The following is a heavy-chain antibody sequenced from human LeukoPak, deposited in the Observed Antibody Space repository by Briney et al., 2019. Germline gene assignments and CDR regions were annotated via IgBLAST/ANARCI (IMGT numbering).Heavy chain of an antibody. J-gene: IGHJ4*02. CDR2: IYYSGST. D-gene: IGHD5-12*01. V-gene: IGHV4-59*08. Sequence: SETLSLTCTVSGGPISSYYWSWIRQPPGKGLEWIGYIYYSGSTNYNPSLKSRVTISVDTSKNQFSLKLSSVTAADTAVYYCARVHSGYDFGNRKYYYFDYWGQGTLVTVSS. CDR3: ARVHSGYDFGNRKYYYFDY. CDR1: GGPISSYY.